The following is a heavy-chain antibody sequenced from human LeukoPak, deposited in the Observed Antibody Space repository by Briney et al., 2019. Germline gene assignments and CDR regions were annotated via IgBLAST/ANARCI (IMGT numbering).Heavy chain of an antibody. CDR3: TTFLGWDDSSGYGDY. Sequence: NPGGSLRLSCAASGFTVSSNYMSWVRQAPGKGLEWVGRIKSKTDGGTTDYAAPVKGRFTISRDDSKNTLYLQMNSLKTEDTAVYYCTTFLGWDDSSGYGDYWGQGTLVTVSS. CDR1: GFTVSSNY. CDR2: IKSKTDGGTT. V-gene: IGHV3-15*01. J-gene: IGHJ4*02. D-gene: IGHD3-22*01.